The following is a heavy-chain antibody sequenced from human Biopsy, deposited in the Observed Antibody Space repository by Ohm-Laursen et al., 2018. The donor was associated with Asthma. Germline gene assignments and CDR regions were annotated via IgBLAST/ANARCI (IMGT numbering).Heavy chain of an antibody. CDR2: ILDDGRGK. CDR3: AKDRSDGTVASYEMDV. Sequence: SLRLSCTASGFTFSAYAMYWVRQAPGKGPEWVSRILDDGRGKGYLDSGRGRCTISRDNSKNYMHLQLSSLRPEAPAVYYCAKDRSDGTVASYEMDVWGQGTAVTVSS. D-gene: IGHD6-19*01. CDR1: GFTFSAYA. V-gene: IGHV3-30*18. J-gene: IGHJ6*01.